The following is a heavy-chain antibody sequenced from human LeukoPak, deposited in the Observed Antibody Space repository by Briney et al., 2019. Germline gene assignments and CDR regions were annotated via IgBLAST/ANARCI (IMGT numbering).Heavy chain of an antibody. D-gene: IGHD2-2*01. CDR3: ARPVVSHKGYYGMDV. CDR1: GYSFTSYW. Sequence: GESLKISCKGSGYSFTSYWIGWVRQMPGKGLEWMGIIYPGDSDTRYSPSFQGQVTISADKSISTAYLQWSSLKASDTAMYYCARPVVSHKGYYGMDVWGQGTTVTVSS. CDR2: IYPGDSDT. V-gene: IGHV5-51*01. J-gene: IGHJ6*02.